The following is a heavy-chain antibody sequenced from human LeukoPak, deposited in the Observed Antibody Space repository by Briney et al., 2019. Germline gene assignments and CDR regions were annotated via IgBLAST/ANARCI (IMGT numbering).Heavy chain of an antibody. CDR2: IYYSGTT. Sequence: PSETLSLTCTVSGGSISSYYWSWIRQPPGKGLEWIGYIYYSGTTNYNPSLKSRVTISVDTSKNQFSLKLSSVTAADTAVYYCARGRGIQLWLHFFDYWGQGTLVTVSS. D-gene: IGHD5-18*01. CDR3: ARGRGIQLWLHFFDY. CDR1: GGSISSYY. J-gene: IGHJ4*02. V-gene: IGHV4-59*01.